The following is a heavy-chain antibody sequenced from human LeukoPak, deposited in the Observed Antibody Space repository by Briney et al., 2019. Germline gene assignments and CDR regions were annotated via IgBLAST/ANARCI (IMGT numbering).Heavy chain of an antibody. CDR2: INYSGTT. V-gene: IGHV4-39*01. CDR1: GGAISSDNYY. Sequence: PSETLSLTCTVSGGAISSDNYYWGWIRQPPGKGLGWIGSINYSGTTYYNPSLKSRVSISVDTSRTQFSLRLSSVTAADTAVYYCARLSDYWGQGTLVTVSS. J-gene: IGHJ4*02. CDR3: ARLSDY.